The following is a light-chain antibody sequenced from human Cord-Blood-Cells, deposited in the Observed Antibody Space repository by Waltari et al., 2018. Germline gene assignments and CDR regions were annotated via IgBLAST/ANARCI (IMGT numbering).Light chain of an antibody. V-gene: IGLV2-14*01. CDR1: SSDVGGYNY. CDR3: SSYTSSSTLVV. J-gene: IGLJ2*01. CDR2: DVS. Sequence: QSALTPPASVPGSPGQSITISCTGTSSDVGGYNYVSWYQQHPGKAPKRMIYDVSNRPSGVSNRFSGSKSGNTASLTISGLQAEDEADYYCSSYTSSSTLVVFGGGTKLTVL.